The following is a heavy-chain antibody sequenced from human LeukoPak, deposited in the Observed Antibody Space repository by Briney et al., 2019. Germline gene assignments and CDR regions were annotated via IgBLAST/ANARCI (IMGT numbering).Heavy chain of an antibody. J-gene: IGHJ4*02. Sequence: GESLKISCKTSGYSFTTNWIGWVRQMPGKGLEWMGIIYPRDSDTRYSPSFQGQVTISADKSINTAYLQWGSLKASDTAMYYCARQGPSDYWGQGTLVTVSS. CDR3: ARQGPSDY. V-gene: IGHV5-51*01. CDR2: IYPRDSDT. CDR1: GYSFTTNW.